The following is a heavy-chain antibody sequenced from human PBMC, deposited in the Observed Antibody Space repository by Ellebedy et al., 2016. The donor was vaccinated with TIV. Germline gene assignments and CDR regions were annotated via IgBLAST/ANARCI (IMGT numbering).Heavy chain of an antibody. J-gene: IGHJ4*02. CDR2: IHPGDSET. CDR3: ARFTSDYSGDWFGRAFDH. CDR1: GYSFTNYW. Sequence: GESLKISCKGSGYSFTNYWIGWVRQMPGKGLEWMGIIHPGDSETRYSPSFQGQVTISGDKSISTAYLQRSSLKASDTAMYYCARFTSDYSGDWFGRAFDHWGQGTLVIVSS. V-gene: IGHV5-51*01. D-gene: IGHD2-21*02.